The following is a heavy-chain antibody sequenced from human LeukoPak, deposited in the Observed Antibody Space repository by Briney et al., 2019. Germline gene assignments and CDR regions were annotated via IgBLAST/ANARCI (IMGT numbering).Heavy chain of an antibody. CDR1: GYTFTSYA. CDR2: INTNTGNP. Sequence: ASVKVSCKASGYTFTSYAMNWVRQAPGQGLEWMGWINTNTGNPTYAQGFTGRFVFSLDTSVSTAYLQISSLKAEDTAVYYCARSNAVAYYDFWSGSPYYFDYWGQGTLVTVSS. CDR3: ARSNAVAYYDFWSGSPYYFDY. J-gene: IGHJ4*02. D-gene: IGHD3-3*01. V-gene: IGHV7-4-1*02.